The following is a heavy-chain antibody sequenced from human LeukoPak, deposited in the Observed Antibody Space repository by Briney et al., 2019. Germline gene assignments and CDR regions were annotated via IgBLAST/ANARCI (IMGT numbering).Heavy chain of an antibody. J-gene: IGHJ5*02. V-gene: IGHV1-69*05. CDR3: ASAGKIWSGYDTPTPNWFDP. Sequence: SVKVSCKASGGTFSSYAISWVRQAPGQGLEWMGGIIPIFGTANYAQKFQGRVTITTDESTSTAYMELSSLRSEDTAVYYCASAGKIWSGYDTPTPNWFDPWGQGTLVTVSS. D-gene: IGHD3-3*01. CDR2: IIPIFGTA. CDR1: GGTFSSYA.